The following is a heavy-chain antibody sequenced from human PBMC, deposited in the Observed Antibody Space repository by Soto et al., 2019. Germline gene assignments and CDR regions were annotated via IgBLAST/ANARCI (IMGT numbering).Heavy chain of an antibody. V-gene: IGHV4-59*01. Sequence: SETLSLTCTVSGGSISSYYWSWIRQPPGKGLEWIGYIYYSGSTNYNPSLKSRVTISVDTSKNQFSLKLSSVTAADTAVYYCARDRGEYDILTGTGDPLSTEYGMDVWGQGTTVTVSS. CDR1: GGSISSYY. CDR3: ARDRGEYDILTGTGDPLSTEYGMDV. D-gene: IGHD3-9*01. CDR2: IYYSGST. J-gene: IGHJ6*02.